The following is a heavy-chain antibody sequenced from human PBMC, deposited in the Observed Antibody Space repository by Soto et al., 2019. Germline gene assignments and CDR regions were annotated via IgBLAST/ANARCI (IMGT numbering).Heavy chain of an antibody. V-gene: IGHV3-74*01. CDR1: GFTFSRYW. D-gene: IGHD1-26*01. Sequence: EVQLVESGGGLVQPGGSLRLSCAASGFTFSRYWMYWVRQAPGKGLVWVSRINGDGSSTTYADSVKGRFTISRDNANNPLHLQMNSLRAEDTVLYYCASLGGTSRLCSFDLWGRGTLVTVSS. CDR3: ASLGGTSRLCSFDL. J-gene: IGHJ2*01. CDR2: INGDGSST.